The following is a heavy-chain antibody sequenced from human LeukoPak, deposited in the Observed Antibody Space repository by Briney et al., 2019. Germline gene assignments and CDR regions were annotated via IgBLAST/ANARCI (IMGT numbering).Heavy chain of an antibody. CDR2: IYYSGST. V-gene: IGHV4-39*01. CDR1: GGSISSRSYY. Sequence: SETLSLTCTVSGGSISSRSYYWGWIRQPPGKELEWIGTIYYSGSTYYNPSLKSRVTISVDTSKNQFSLKLSSVTAADTAVYYCARHDCSSTSCYADYWGQGTLVTVSS. J-gene: IGHJ4*02. CDR3: ARHDCSSTSCYADY. D-gene: IGHD2-2*01.